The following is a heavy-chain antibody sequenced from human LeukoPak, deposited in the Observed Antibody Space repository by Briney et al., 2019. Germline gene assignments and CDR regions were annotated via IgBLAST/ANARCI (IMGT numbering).Heavy chain of an antibody. CDR2: IDNDGST. V-gene: IGHV3-74*01. Sequence: GGSLKLSCAASGFTFSNSYMHWVRQAPGKGLVWVSRIDNDGSTSYADSEKGRFTISRDNAKSTLYLQMNSLRAEDTALYYCARDLNYNFDFWGQGTLVTVSS. CDR1: GFTFSNSY. J-gene: IGHJ4*02. CDR3: ARDLNYNFDF. D-gene: IGHD5-24*01.